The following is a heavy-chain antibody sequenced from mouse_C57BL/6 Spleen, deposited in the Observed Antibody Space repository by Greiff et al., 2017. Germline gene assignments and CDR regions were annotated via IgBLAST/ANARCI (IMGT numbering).Heavy chain of an antibody. J-gene: IGHJ4*01. CDR3: KRYDGHGVCAKDY. Sequence: EVQLQLSGTVLARPGASVKMSCKISGYTLTSYWMHLVKQRPGPGLEWIGATYPGNSDTSYNQKFKGKAKLTAVTSASTEYMARSSVTNEVTAVYNSKRYDGHGVCAKDYWGQGTPVTVAA. CDR2: TYPGNSDT. V-gene: IGHV1-5*01. D-gene: IGHD2-3*01. CDR1: GYTLTSYW.